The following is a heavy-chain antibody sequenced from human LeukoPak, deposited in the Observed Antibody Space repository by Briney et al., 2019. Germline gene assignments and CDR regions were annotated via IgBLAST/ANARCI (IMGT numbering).Heavy chain of an antibody. Sequence: ASVTVSCRASGYTFISYALNGVRQVPGQGGEGMGWINTHTGDPTYAQGFTGRFVFSLDTSVRTTFLQISSLKADDTAMYYCARSPGGPHTTFDSWGQGTLVTVSS. V-gene: IGHV7-4-1*02. CDR2: INTHTGDP. D-gene: IGHD4-23*01. CDR3: ARSPGGPHTTFDS. J-gene: IGHJ4*02. CDR1: GYTFISYA.